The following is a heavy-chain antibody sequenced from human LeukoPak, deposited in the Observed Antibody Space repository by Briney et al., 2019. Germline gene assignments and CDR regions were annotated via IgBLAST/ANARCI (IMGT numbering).Heavy chain of an antibody. CDR2: ISYDGSNK. J-gene: IGHJ4*02. D-gene: IGHD3-3*01. CDR3: AKGDYDFWSGYLYYFDY. CDR1: GFTFSSYG. V-gene: IGHV3-30*18. Sequence: GGSLRLSCAASGFTFSSYGMHWVRQAPGKGLEWVAVISYDGSNKYYADSVKGRFTISRDNSKNTLYLQMNSLRAEDTAVYYCAKGDYDFWSGYLYYFDYWGQGTLVTVSS.